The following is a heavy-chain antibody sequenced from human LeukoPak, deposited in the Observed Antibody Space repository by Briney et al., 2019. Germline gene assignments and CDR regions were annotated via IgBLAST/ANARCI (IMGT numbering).Heavy chain of an antibody. D-gene: IGHD3-22*01. CDR2: FDPEDGET. J-gene: IGHJ6*02. CDR1: GYTLTELS. Sequence: ASVKVSCKVSGYTLTELSMHWVRQAPGKGLEWMGGFDPEDGETIYAQKFQGRVTMTRDTSISTAYMELSRLRSEDTAVYYCAKYPYYYDSSGYPRYYYGMDVWGQGTTVTVSS. CDR3: AKYPYYYDSSGYPRYYYGMDV. V-gene: IGHV1-24*01.